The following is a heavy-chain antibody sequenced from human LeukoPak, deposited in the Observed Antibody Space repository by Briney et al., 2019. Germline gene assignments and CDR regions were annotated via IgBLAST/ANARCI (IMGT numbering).Heavy chain of an antibody. Sequence: GGSLRLSSAASGFTFSSYSMNWVRQAPGKGLEWVSSISSSSTYIYYADSVKGRFTVSRDKVKNSLSLQMNSLRTEDTAVYYCARGIPVSGLVDYWGQGTLVTVSS. CDR1: GFTFSSYS. CDR2: ISSSSTYI. V-gene: IGHV3-21*01. J-gene: IGHJ4*02. CDR3: ARGIPVSGLVDY. D-gene: IGHD6-19*01.